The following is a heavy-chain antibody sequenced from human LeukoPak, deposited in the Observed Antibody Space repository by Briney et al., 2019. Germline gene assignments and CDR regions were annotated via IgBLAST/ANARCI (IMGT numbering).Heavy chain of an antibody. CDR2: ISYDGSNK. CDR1: GFTFSSYG. CDR3: AKGLGDFDY. Sequence: GGSLRLSCAASGFTFSSYGMHWVRQAPGKGLEWVAVISYDGSNKYYADSVKGRFTISRDNSKNTLYLQMNSLRAEDTAVYYCAKGLGDFDYWGQGTPVTVSS. J-gene: IGHJ4*02. V-gene: IGHV3-30*18. D-gene: IGHD4-17*01.